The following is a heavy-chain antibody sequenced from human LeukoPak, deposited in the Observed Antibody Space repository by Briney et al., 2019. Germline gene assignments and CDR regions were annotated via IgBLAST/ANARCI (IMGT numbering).Heavy chain of an antibody. J-gene: IGHJ5*02. CDR2: IHHDGSNK. D-gene: IGHD3-10*01. Sequence: GGSLRLSCAASGFTFSSYGMHWVRQAPGKGLDWVAFIHHDGSNKYYADSVRGRFTISRDNSKNTVYLQMNSLRAEDTAVYYCARKRITMVRGVKLGFDPWGQGTLVTVSS. V-gene: IGHV3-30*02. CDR3: ARKRITMVRGVKLGFDP. CDR1: GFTFSSYG.